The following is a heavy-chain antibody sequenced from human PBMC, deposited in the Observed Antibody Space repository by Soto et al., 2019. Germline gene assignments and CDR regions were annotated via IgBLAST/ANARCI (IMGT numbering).Heavy chain of an antibody. CDR3: ARGRKDDYGDPGDFDY. J-gene: IGHJ4*02. V-gene: IGHV3-64*01. CDR1: GFTFSSYG. CDR2: ITGNGGST. Sequence: EVQLVESGGGLVQPGWSVRLSCAASGFTFSSYGMHWVRQAPGKGLEYVSAITGNGGSTYYANSVKGRFTISRDNSKNTLYLQMGSLRADDMAVYYCARGRKDDYGDPGDFDYWGQGTLVTVSS. D-gene: IGHD4-17*01.